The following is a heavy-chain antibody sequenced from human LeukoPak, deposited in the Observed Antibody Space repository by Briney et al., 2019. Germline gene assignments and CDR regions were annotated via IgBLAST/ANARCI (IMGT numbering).Heavy chain of an antibody. D-gene: IGHD3-10*01. CDR3: AKEPRSYGSNWFDP. V-gene: IGHV3-30*02. Sequence: PGGSLRLSCAASGFTFSSYGMHWVRQAPGKGLEWVAFIRYDGSNKYYADSVKGRFTISRDNSKNTLYLQMNSLRAEDTAVYYCAKEPRSYGSNWFDPWGQGTLVTVSS. CDR1: GFTFSSYG. J-gene: IGHJ5*02. CDR2: IRYDGSNK.